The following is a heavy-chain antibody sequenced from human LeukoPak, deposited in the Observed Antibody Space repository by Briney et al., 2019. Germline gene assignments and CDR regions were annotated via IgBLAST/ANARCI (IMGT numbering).Heavy chain of an antibody. CDR1: GGSISSSSYY. V-gene: IGHV4-39*01. D-gene: IGHD3-9*01. J-gene: IGHJ4*02. Sequence: PSETLSLTCTVSGGSISSSSYYWGWIRQPPGEGLEWIGSIYYSGSPYYNPSLKSRVTISVDTSKNQFSLKLSSVTAADTAVYYCASLLRYFDWLLDYWGQGTLVTVSS. CDR2: IYYSGSP. CDR3: ASLLRYFDWLLDY.